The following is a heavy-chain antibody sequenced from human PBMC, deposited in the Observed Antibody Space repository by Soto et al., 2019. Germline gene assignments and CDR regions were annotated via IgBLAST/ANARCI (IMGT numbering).Heavy chain of an antibody. J-gene: IGHJ4*02. CDR2: IYTSGST. CDR3: ARYKARVVWYYFDY. D-gene: IGHD1-20*01. CDR1: GGAVSSYY. V-gene: IGHV4-4*07. Sequence: SETLSLTCTVSGGAVSSYYWSWIRQPAGKGLEWIGRIYTSGSTNYNPSLKSRVTMSVDTSKNQFSLKLSSVTAADTAVYYCARYKARVVWYYFDYWGQGTLVTVSS.